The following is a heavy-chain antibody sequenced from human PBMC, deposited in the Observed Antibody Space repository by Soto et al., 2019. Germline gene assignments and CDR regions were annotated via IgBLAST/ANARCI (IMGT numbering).Heavy chain of an antibody. CDR2: ISYDGSNK. V-gene: IGHV3-30*18. D-gene: IGHD2-15*01. J-gene: IGHJ5*02. Sequence: GSLRLSCAASGFTFSSYGMHWVRQAPGKGLEWVAVISYDGSNKYYADSVKGRFTISRDNSKNTLYLQMNSLRAEDTAVYYCAKGSGYCSGGSCWGDWFDPWGQGTLVTVSS. CDR3: AKGSGYCSGGSCWGDWFDP. CDR1: GFTFSSYG.